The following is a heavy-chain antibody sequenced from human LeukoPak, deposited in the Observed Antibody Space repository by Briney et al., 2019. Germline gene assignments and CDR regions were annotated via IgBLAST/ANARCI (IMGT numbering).Heavy chain of an antibody. CDR2: ISDSGGRT. D-gene: IGHD3-3*01. V-gene: IGHV3-23*01. Sequence: GGSLRLSCVASRFTFSSYTMSWVRQTPGKGLEWVSTISDSGGRTYYADSVKGRFTISRDNSNNTLSLQMNSLRAEDTAVYYCAKDGGGTIFGMVIILHYMDVWGKGTTVTVSS. J-gene: IGHJ6*03. CDR3: AKDGGGTIFGMVIILHYMDV. CDR1: RFTFSSYT.